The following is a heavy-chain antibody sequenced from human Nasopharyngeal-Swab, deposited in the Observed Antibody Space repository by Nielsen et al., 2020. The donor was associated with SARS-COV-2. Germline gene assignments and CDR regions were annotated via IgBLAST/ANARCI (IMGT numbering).Heavy chain of an antibody. J-gene: IGHJ4*02. CDR3: ARDQSGSSSSADY. D-gene: IGHD6-6*01. V-gene: IGHV3-21*01. CDR1: GFTFGDYA. CDR2: ISSSSSYI. Sequence: GESLKISCTASGFTFGDYAMSWVRQAPGKGLEWVSSISSSSSYIYYADSVKGRFTISRDNAKNSLYLQMNSLRAEDTAVYYCARDQSGSSSSADYWGQGTLVTVSS.